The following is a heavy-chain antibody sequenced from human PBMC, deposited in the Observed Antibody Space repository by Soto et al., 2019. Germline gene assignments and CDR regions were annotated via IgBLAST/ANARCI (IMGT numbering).Heavy chain of an antibody. Sequence: GASVKVSCKASGYTFTSYAMHWVRQAPGQRLEWMGWINAGNGNTKYSQKFQGRVTITRDTSASTAYMELSSLRSEDTAVYYCARDQSTYSSGWYGYTLFDYWGQGTLVTVSS. J-gene: IGHJ4*02. CDR1: GYTFTSYA. V-gene: IGHV1-3*01. CDR2: INAGNGNT. CDR3: ARDQSTYSSGWYGYTLFDY. D-gene: IGHD6-19*01.